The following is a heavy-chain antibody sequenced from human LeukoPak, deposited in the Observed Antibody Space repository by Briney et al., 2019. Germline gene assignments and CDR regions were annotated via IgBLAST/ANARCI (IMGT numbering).Heavy chain of an antibody. V-gene: IGHV3-23*01. CDR1: GFTFKNYA. CDR3: AKWGDYDVLTGYYASDY. Sequence: PGASLRLSCAASGFTFKNYAMTWVRQAPGKGLQWVSAISGRDDSTYYADSVKGRFTISRDISKNTLFLQMNNLRADDTAVYYCAKWGDYDVLTGYYASDYWGQGTLVTVSS. D-gene: IGHD3-9*01. CDR2: ISGRDDST. J-gene: IGHJ4*02.